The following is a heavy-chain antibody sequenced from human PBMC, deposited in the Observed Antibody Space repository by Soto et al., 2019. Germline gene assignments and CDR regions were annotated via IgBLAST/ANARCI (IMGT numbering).Heavy chain of an antibody. CDR3: AADRTAMAKGSGAVDI. J-gene: IGHJ3*02. CDR2: IVVGSGNT. V-gene: IGHV1-58*01. Sequence: QMQLVQSGPEVKKPGTSVKVSCKASGFTFTSSAVQWVRQARGQRLEWIGWIVVGSGNTNYAQKFQERVTITRDMSTSTAYMELSSLRSEYTAVYYCAADRTAMAKGSGAVDIWGQGTMVTVSS. D-gene: IGHD5-18*01. CDR1: GFTFTSSA.